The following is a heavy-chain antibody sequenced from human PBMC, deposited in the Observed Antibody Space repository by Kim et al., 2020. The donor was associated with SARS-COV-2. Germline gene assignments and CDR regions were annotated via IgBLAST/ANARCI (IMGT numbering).Heavy chain of an antibody. Sequence: YHPSPKSRVTTAVDTSKNQSSMKLSSVTAGDAAVYYCARDSSGRSSWLDYWGQGTLVTVSS. CDR3: ARDSSGRSSWLDY. J-gene: IGHJ4*02. D-gene: IGHD6-13*01. V-gene: IGHV4-31*02.